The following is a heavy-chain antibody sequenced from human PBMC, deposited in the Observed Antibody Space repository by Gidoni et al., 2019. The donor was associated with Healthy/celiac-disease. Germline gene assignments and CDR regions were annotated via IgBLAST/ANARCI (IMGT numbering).Heavy chain of an antibody. J-gene: IGHJ3*02. D-gene: IGHD4-17*01. CDR2: LYPVDSDT. CDR3: ARPATVVTPLGAFDI. Sequence: EVQLVKSGAEVKKPGESRTISCEGSGYSFTSYWIGWVRQMPGKGLEWMGILYPVDSDTRYSPSFQGQATISADKSISTAYLQWSSLKASDTAMYYCARPATVVTPLGAFDIWGQGTMVTVSS. V-gene: IGHV5-51*01. CDR1: GYSFTSYW.